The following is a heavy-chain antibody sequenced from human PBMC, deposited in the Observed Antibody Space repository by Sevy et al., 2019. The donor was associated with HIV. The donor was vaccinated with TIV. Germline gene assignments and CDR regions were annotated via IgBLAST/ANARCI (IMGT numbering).Heavy chain of an antibody. V-gene: IGHV3-23*01. CDR2: ISGGGGST. CDR1: GFTFDNYA. Sequence: GGSLRLSCAASGFTFDNYAMSWVRQSPGTGLEWVSAISGGGGSTHYADSVKGRFTISRDNSKNTLYLQMNSLRAEDTAVYYCSKSSGYYDSSGYPSDYWGQGTLVTVSS. J-gene: IGHJ4*02. D-gene: IGHD3-22*01. CDR3: SKSSGYYDSSGYPSDY.